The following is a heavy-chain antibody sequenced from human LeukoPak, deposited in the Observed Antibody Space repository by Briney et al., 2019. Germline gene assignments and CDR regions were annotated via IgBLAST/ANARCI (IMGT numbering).Heavy chain of an antibody. CDR3: ARSNTMVRGVINGTDY. J-gene: IGHJ4*02. D-gene: IGHD3-10*01. CDR2: IYYSGST. Sequence: SETLSLTCTVSGGSISSSIYSWGWIPQPPGKGLEWIGSIYYSGSTYYNPSLKGRVTISVDTSKNQFSLKLSSVTAADTAVYYCARSNTMVRGVINGTDYWGQGTLVTVSS. V-gene: IGHV4-39*01. CDR1: GGSISSSIYS.